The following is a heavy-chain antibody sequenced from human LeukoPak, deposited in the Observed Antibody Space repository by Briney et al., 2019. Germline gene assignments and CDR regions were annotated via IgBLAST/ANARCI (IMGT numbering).Heavy chain of an antibody. V-gene: IGHV3-21*01. D-gene: IGHD6-19*01. CDR3: ARVRYSSGDGLYYFDY. J-gene: IGHJ4*02. CDR2: ISSSSSYI. CDR1: GFTFSSYS. Sequence: PGGSLRLSCAASGFTFSSYSMNWVRRAPGKGLEWVSSISSSSSYIYYADSVKGRFTISRDNAKNSLYLQMNSLRAEDTAVYYCARVRYSSGDGLYYFDYWGQGTLVTVSS.